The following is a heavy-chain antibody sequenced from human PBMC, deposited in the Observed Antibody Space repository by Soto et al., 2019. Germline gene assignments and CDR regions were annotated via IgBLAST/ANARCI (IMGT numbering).Heavy chain of an antibody. Sequence: PGGSLRLSCAASVFTFTTYWMHWVRQVPGKGLVWVSRINGDGSSTTYADSVKGRFTISRDNAKNTLYLQMNSLRAEDTAVYYCTRGTRASSTGTGAHWGQGTLATASS. V-gene: IGHV3-74*01. CDR2: INGDGSST. CDR3: TRGTRASSTGTGAH. D-gene: IGHD1-1*01. J-gene: IGHJ4*02. CDR1: VFTFTTYW.